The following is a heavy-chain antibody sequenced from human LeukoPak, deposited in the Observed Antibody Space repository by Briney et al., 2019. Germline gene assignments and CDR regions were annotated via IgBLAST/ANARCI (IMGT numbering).Heavy chain of an antibody. CDR1: GYTFTSYA. CDR2: INVGTSNR. V-gene: IGHV1-3*01. CDR3: ARVSDDSGWNFDY. J-gene: IGHJ4*02. D-gene: IGHD6-19*01. Sequence: ASVKVSCKASGYTFTSYAIHWVRQAPGQRLEWMGWINVGTSNRKYSQKFQDRVTITRETSATTAYMELSSLTSEDTAVYYCARVSDDSGWNFDYWGQGTLVTVSS.